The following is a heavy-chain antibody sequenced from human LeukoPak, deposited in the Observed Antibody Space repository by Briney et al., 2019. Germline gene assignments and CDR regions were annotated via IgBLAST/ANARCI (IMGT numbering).Heavy chain of an antibody. CDR3: ARHLPYYYYYMDV. CDR1: GGSISSSNW. CDR2: IYHSGST. J-gene: IGHJ6*03. V-gene: IGHV4-4*02. Sequence: SETLSLTCAVSGGSISSSNWWSWVRQPPGKGLEWIGEIYHSGSTNYNPSLKSRVTISVDKSKNQFSLKLSSVTAADTAVYYCARHLPYYYYYMDVWGKGTTVTISS.